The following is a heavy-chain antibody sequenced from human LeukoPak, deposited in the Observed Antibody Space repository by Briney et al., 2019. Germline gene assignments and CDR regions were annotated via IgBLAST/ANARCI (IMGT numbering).Heavy chain of an antibody. J-gene: IGHJ4*02. CDR3: ARALGTRAPFDY. Sequence: GGSLRLSCAASGFTFSNYAMSWVRQAPGKGLEWVSGVSGSGGVTYHAESVKGRFTISRDNSKNTLYLQMNSLRAEDTAVYYCARALGTRAPFDYWGQGTLVTVSS. CDR2: VSGSGGVT. D-gene: IGHD1-1*01. CDR1: GFTFSNYA. V-gene: IGHV3-23*01.